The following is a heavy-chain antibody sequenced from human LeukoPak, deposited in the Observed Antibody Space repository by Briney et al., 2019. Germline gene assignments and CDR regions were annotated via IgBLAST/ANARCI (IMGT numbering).Heavy chain of an antibody. J-gene: IGHJ4*02. D-gene: IGHD2-2*01. CDR2: FDPEDGET. CDR3: ATLGEPVPAAMG. CDR1: GYTLTELS. V-gene: IGHV1-24*01. Sequence: ASVKVSCKVSGYTLTELSMHWVRQAPGKGREWMGGFDPEDGETIYAQKFQGRVTMTEDTSTDTAYMELSSLRSEDTAVYYCATLGEPVPAAMGWGQGTLVTVSS.